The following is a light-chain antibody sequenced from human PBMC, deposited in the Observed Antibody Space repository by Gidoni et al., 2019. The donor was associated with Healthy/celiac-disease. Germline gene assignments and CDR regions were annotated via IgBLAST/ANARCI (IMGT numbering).Light chain of an antibody. CDR1: QSISSY. J-gene: IGKJ3*01. CDR3: QQSYSTLNT. Sequence: DIQMTQSPSSLSASVGDRVTITCRASQSISSYLNWYQQKPGKAPKLLIYAASSLQSGVPSRFSGSGSGTDFTLTISSLQPEDFATYYCQQSYSTLNTFXPXTKVXIK. V-gene: IGKV1-39*01. CDR2: AAS.